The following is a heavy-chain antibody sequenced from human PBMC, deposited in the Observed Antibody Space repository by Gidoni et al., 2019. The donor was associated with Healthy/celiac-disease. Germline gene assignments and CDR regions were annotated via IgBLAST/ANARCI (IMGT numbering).Heavy chain of an antibody. J-gene: IGHJ4*02. Sequence: EVQLVESGGGLVQPGRSLRLSCAASGSTFDDYAMDWVRQAPGKGLEWVSGISWNSGSIGYADSVKGRFTISRDNAKNSLYLQMNSLRAEDTALYYCAKDSPPYYYDSSGYFDYWGQGTLVTVSS. CDR2: ISWNSGSI. CDR3: AKDSPPYYYDSSGYFDY. V-gene: IGHV3-9*01. D-gene: IGHD3-22*01. CDR1: GSTFDDYA.